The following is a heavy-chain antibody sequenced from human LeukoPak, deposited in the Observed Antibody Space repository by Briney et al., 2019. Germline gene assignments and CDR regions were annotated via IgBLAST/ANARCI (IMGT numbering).Heavy chain of an antibody. CDR3: ARGGNQLLYSWRNWFDP. V-gene: IGHV4-34*01. D-gene: IGHD2-2*02. J-gene: IGHJ5*02. CDR1: GGSFSGYY. Sequence: SETLSLTCAVHGGSFSGYYWSWIRRPPGKGLEWIGEINHSGSTNYNPSLKSRVTISVDTSKNQFSLKLSSVTAADTAVYYCARGGNQLLYSWRNWFDPWGQGTLVTVSS. CDR2: INHSGST.